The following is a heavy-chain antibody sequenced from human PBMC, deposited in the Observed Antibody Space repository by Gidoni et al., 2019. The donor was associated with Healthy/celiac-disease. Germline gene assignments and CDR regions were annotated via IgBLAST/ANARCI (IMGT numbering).Heavy chain of an antibody. CDR2: ISYDGSNK. V-gene: IGHV3-30*18. CDR1: GFPFSSYG. CDR3: AKASSGPYYYGMDV. J-gene: IGHJ6*02. Sequence: QVQLVESGGGVVQPGWPLRLSLAASGFPFSSYGLHWVRQAPGKGLEWVAVISYDGSNKYYADSVKGRFTISRDNSKNTLYLQMNSLRAEDTAVYYCAKASSGPYYYGMDVWGQGTTVTVSS.